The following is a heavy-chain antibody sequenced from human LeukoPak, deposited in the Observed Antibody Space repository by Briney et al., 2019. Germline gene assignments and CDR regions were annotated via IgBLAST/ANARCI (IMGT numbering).Heavy chain of an antibody. CDR3: ARGLVVATIRDYHYYMDV. J-gene: IGHJ6*03. Sequence: GSSVKVSCKASGGTFSSYAISWVRQAPGQGLEWMGGIIPIFGTAKYAQKFQGGVTITADKSTSTAYMELSSLRSEDTAVYYCARGLVVATIRDYHYYMDVWGKGTTVTVSS. CDR1: GGTFSSYA. CDR2: IIPIFGTA. D-gene: IGHD5-12*01. V-gene: IGHV1-69*06.